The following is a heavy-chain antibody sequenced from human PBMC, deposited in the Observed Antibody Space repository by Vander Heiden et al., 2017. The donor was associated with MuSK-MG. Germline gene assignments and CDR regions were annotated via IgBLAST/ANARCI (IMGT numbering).Heavy chain of an antibody. V-gene: IGHV1-8*03. CDR2: MNPNSGNT. CDR1: GYSFTIYD. Sequence: QVQLVQSGAEVKKPGASVKVSCTASGYSFTIYDINWVRQAPGQGLEWVGWMNPNSGNTGFAQKFQGRVTITRDTSKRTAYMELSSLISEDTAVYYCARYCGGNCYTGVYAFDIWGQGTMVTVSS. J-gene: IGHJ3*02. CDR3: ARYCGGNCYTGVYAFDI. D-gene: IGHD2-21*01.